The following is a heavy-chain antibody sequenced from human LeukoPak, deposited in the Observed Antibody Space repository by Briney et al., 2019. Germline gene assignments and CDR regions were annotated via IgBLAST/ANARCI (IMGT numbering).Heavy chain of an antibody. CDR2: ISSSGSTI. CDR3: AELGLTMIGGV. Sequence: PGGSLRLSCAASGFTFSSYEMNWVRQAPGKGLEWVSYISSSGSTIYYADSVKGRFTISSDNAKNSLYLQMNSLRAEDTAVYYCAELGLTMIGGVWGKGTTVTTSS. V-gene: IGHV3-48*03. J-gene: IGHJ6*04. CDR1: GFTFSSYE. D-gene: IGHD3-10*02.